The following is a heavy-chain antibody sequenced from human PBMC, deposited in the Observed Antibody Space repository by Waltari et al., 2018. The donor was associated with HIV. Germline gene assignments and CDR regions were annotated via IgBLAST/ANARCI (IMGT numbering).Heavy chain of an antibody. D-gene: IGHD3-3*01. J-gene: IGHJ6*02. CDR2: VFVDGNNA. CDR3: ARTIFGVMITSDFFYGMDV. CDR1: GFIFGDYA. V-gene: IGHV3-30-3*01. Sequence: QEQLVESGGGVAQPGRSLRLSCSASGFIFGDYAMHWVRQAPGKGVGWVGLVFVDGNNAYYADSVKGRFTISRDNSKNTMSLQMNILRSDDTALYYCARTIFGVMITSDFFYGMDVWGQGTTVTVS.